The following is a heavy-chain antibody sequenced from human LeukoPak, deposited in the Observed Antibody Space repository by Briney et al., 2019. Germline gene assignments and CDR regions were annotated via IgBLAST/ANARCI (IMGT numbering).Heavy chain of an antibody. V-gene: IGHV3-15*04. CDR3: TTGIRGD. CDR2: IASKTDGGAA. Sequence: GRSLRLSCAASGFTFSSYWMNWVRQTPGEGLDWVGRIASKTDGGAADYAAPVKGRFTISRDDSKNTLNLQMNSLKTEDTAVYYCTTGIRGDWGQGTLVTVSS. J-gene: IGHJ4*02. CDR1: GFTFSSYW. D-gene: IGHD3-10*01.